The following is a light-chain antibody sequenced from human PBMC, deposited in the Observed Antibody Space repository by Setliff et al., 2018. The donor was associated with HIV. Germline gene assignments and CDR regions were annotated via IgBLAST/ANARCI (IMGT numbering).Light chain of an antibody. CDR2: DVT. Sequence: QSALAQPASVSGSPGQSITISCTGTSSDVGTYNFVSWYQQHPGKAPKLMIYDVTNRPSGVSNRFSGSNSDNTASLTISGLQAEDEADYYCSSYTSNNSGVFGTGTKVTVL. J-gene: IGLJ1*01. CDR1: SSDVGTYNF. CDR3: SSYTSNNSGV. V-gene: IGLV2-14*03.